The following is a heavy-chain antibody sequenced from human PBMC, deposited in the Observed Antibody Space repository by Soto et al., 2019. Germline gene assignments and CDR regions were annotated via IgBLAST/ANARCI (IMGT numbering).Heavy chain of an antibody. CDR2: IDWDDDK. V-gene: IGHV2-70*12. D-gene: IGHD3-10*01. CDR3: AHIRGAGAYYYYPMDV. Sequence: SGPTLVNPGPTLPLTCTFSGFSLTTPGMCVSWIRQPPGKALEWLAVIDWDDDKYYSTSLKTRLSISMDTSKNQVVLEMTNVAPVDTATYYCAHIRGAGAYYYYPMDVCGQVPTVTASS. CDR1: GFSLTTPGMC. J-gene: IGHJ6*02.